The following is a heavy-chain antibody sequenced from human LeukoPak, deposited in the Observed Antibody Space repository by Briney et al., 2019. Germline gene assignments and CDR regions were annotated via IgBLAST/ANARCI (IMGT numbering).Heavy chain of an antibody. J-gene: IGHJ4*02. CDR1: GFTFSSYW. V-gene: IGHV3-33*03. CDR2: IWFDGSNK. D-gene: IGHD3-9*01. CDR3: AGDLTIGSAYFDY. Sequence: GGSLRLSWAASGFTFSSYWMSWVRQAPGKGLEWVAVIWFDGSNKYYAESVKGRFTISRDNSKNTLYLQMNSLRAEDTAVYYCAGDLTIGSAYFDYWGQGTLVTVSA.